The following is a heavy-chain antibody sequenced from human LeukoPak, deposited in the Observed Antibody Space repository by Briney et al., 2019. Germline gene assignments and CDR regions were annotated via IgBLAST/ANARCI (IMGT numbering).Heavy chain of an antibody. D-gene: IGHD3-10*01. CDR3: ARAHYYGSGRGENWFDP. Sequence: PGGSLRLSCAASGFTFSSYWMSWVRQAPGKGLEWVANIKQDGSEKYYVDSVKGRFTISRDNAKNSLYLQMNNLRAEDTAVYYCARAHYYGSGRGENWFDPWGQGTLVTVSS. V-gene: IGHV3-7*01. CDR1: GFTFSSYW. J-gene: IGHJ5*02. CDR2: IKQDGSEK.